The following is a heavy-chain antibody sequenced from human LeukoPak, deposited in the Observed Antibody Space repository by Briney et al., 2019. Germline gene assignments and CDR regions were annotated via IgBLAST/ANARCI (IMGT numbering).Heavy chain of an antibody. Sequence: GESLKISCKGSGYSFTSYWIGWVRQMPGKGLEWMGIIYPGDSDTRYGPSFQGQVTISADKSISTTYLQWSSLKASDTAMYYCARADYIMITFGGVIAPDYFDYWGQGTLVTVS. CDR3: ARADYIMITFGGVIAPDYFDY. D-gene: IGHD3-16*02. CDR1: GYSFTSYW. J-gene: IGHJ4*02. CDR2: IYPGDSDT. V-gene: IGHV5-51*01.